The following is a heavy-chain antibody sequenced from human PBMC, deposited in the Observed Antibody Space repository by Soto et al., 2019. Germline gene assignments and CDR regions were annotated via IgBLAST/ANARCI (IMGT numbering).Heavy chain of an antibody. V-gene: IGHV4-31*03. CDR1: GGSISTVGYY. D-gene: IGHD5-18*01. J-gene: IGHJ4*02. CDR3: ARAARTLRSRNCDY. CDR2: IYHTGST. Sequence: PSETLSLTCSVSGGSISTVGYYWTWIRQPPGKGLEWIGSIYHTGSTYYSKSLRSRLTMSADTSKSQFSLRLSSVTAADTAVYYCARAARTLRSRNCDYWGQGSLVTVSS.